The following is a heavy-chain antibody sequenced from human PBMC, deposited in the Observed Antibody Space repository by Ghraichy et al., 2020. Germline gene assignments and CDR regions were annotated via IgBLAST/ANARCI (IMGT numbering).Heavy chain of an antibody. D-gene: IGHD1-26*01. CDR2: ISSSSTSI. V-gene: IGHV3-48*02. Sequence: SCSASGFTFDRYSMTWVRQAPGKGLEWVSYISSSSTSIKYADSVKGRFTISRDNAKNSLWLQMHSLRDDDTAMYYCARVGYSGSPLGWGQGTLVTVSS. J-gene: IGHJ4*02. CDR3: ARVGYSGSPLG. CDR1: GFTFDRYS.